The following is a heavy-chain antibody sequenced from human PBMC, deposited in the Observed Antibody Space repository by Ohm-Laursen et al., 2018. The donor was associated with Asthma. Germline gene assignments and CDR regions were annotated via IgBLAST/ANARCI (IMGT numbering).Heavy chain of an antibody. CDR2: IYYSGST. V-gene: IGHV4-61*01. CDR3: ARVDGGNSGAHYYYYYGMDV. D-gene: IGHD4-23*01. J-gene: IGHJ6*02. Sequence: GTLSLTWTVSGDSISSGNNYWSWIRQHPGKGLEWIGYIYYSGSTNYNPSLKSRVTISVDTSKNQFSLKLSSVTAADTAVYYCARVDGGNSGAHYYYYYGMDVWGQGTTVTVSS. CDR1: GDSISSGNNY.